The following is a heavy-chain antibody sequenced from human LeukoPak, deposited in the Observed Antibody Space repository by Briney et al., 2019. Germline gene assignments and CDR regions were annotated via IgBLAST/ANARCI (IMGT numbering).Heavy chain of an antibody. V-gene: IGHV3-7*03. Sequence: GGSLRLSCAASGFTFSNYWMSWVRQAPGKGLEWVANINKDGSEKYYLDSVKGRLTIFRENAKNSLYLQMSSLRAEDTAMYYCAREGAATAGCDFWGQGTLVAVSS. CDR1: GFTFSNYW. CDR3: AREGAATAGCDF. J-gene: IGHJ4*02. CDR2: INKDGSEK. D-gene: IGHD6-13*01.